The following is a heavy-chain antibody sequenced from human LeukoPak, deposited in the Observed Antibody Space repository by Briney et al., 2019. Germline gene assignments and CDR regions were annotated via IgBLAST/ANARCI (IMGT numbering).Heavy chain of an antibody. Sequence: ASVKVSCKVSEYTLTELSMHWVRQAPGKGLEWMGGFDPEDGETIYAQKFQGRVTMTEDTSTDTAYMELSSLRSEDTAVYYCAILQHQYYYDSSGDYWGQGTLVTVSS. J-gene: IGHJ4*02. V-gene: IGHV1-24*01. CDR1: EYTLTELS. D-gene: IGHD3-22*01. CDR2: FDPEDGET. CDR3: AILQHQYYYDSSGDY.